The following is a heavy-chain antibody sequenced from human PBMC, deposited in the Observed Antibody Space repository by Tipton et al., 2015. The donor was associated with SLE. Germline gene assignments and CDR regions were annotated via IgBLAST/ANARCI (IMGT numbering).Heavy chain of an antibody. Sequence: SLRLSCAASGFTFSSYSMNWVRQAPGQGLEWVSVVSGNGLTTYYADSVKGRFTVSRANAKNSLYLQMNSLRPEDTAFYYCAKDADGHYAFDSWGQGTLVTVSS. CDR1: GFTFSSYS. V-gene: IGHV3-48*04. J-gene: IGHJ4*02. CDR3: AKDADGHYAFDS. CDR2: VSGNGLTT. D-gene: IGHD4-17*01.